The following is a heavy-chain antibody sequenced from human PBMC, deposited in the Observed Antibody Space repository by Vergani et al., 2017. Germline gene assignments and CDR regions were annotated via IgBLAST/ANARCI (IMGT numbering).Heavy chain of an antibody. CDR2: ISGSGDST. CDR3: ARDKGQWLGIDY. D-gene: IGHD6-19*01. V-gene: IGHV3-23*01. Sequence: EVQLLESGGGLVQRGGSLRLSCAASGFTFSIYVMSWVRRAPGKGLEWVSVISGSGDSTYYADSVKGRFTISRDNSKNTLYLQMNSLRAEDTAIYYCARDKGQWLGIDYWGQGTLVTVSS. CDR1: GFTFSIYV. J-gene: IGHJ4*02.